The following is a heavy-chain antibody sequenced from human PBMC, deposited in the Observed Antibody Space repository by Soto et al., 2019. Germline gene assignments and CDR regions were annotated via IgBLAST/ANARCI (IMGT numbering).Heavy chain of an antibody. CDR3: ARDYYRFNSGYGFSMDV. CDR2: ISYDGSNK. Sequence: GGSLRLSCAASGFTFSSYAMHWVRQAPGKGLEWVAVISYDGSNKYYADSVKGRFTISRDNSKNTLYLQMNSLRAEDTAVYYCARDYYRFNSGYGFSMDVWGQGTTVTISS. D-gene: IGHD5-12*01. V-gene: IGHV3-30-3*01. CDR1: GFTFSSYA. J-gene: IGHJ6*02.